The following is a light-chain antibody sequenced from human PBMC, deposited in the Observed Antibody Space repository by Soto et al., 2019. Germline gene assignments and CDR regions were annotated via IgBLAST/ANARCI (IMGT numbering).Light chain of an antibody. J-gene: IGKJ3*01. CDR3: QQYNSYPFT. CDR2: KAS. CDR1: QSISSW. Sequence: DIQMTQSPSTLSASVGDRVTITCRASQSISSWLAWYQQKPGKAPNLLIYKASSLESGVPSRFSGSGSGTDFTLTISSLTPDDFATYYCQQYNSYPFTFGPGTKVDIK. V-gene: IGKV1-5*03.